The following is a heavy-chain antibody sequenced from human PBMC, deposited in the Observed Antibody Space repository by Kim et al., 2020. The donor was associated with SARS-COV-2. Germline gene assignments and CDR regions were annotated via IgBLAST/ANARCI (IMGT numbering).Heavy chain of an antibody. D-gene: IGHD3-16*01. V-gene: IGHV4-34*01. Sequence: SETLSLTCAVYGVSFSGYYWSWIRQPPGKGLEWIGAINHSGSTNYNPSLKSRVTISVDTSKNQFSLKLSSVTAADTAVYYCARDFFTYRGKVFDYWGQGTLVTVSS. J-gene: IGHJ4*02. CDR2: INHSGST. CDR1: GVSFSGYY. CDR3: ARDFFTYRGKVFDY.